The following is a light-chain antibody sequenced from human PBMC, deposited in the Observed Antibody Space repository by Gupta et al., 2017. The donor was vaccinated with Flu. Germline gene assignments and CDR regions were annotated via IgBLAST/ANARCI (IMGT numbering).Light chain of an antibody. CDR2: VGT. Sequence: TISCTGASSDVGNYNLVSWYRQHPGKAPKVVSYVGTKRPSGVADRFSGSKSGNTASLTISGLQAEDESDYYCCLYAGPGSSAYVFGTGTKLTVL. J-gene: IGLJ1*01. V-gene: IGLV2-23*01. CDR1: SSDVGNYNL. CDR3: CLYAGPGSSAYV.